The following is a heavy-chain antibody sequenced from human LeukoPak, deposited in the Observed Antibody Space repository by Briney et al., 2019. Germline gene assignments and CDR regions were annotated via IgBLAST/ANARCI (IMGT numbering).Heavy chain of an antibody. CDR1: GFTFSSYS. V-gene: IGHV3-21*01. Sequence: GGSLRLSCAASGFTFSSYSMNWVRQAPGKGLEWVSSISSSSSYIYYADSVKGRFTISRDSAKNSLYLQMNSLRAEDTAVYYCARDAKGSTSHDYMDVWGKGTTVTVSS. J-gene: IGHJ6*03. D-gene: IGHD2-15*01. CDR3: ARDAKGSTSHDYMDV. CDR2: ISSSSSYI.